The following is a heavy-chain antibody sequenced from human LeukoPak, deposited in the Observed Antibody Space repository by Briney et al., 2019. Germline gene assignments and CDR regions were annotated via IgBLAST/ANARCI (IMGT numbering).Heavy chain of an antibody. D-gene: IGHD5-18*01. Sequence: PGRSLRLSCAASGFTFDDYAMHWVRHAPGKGLEWVSGISWNSGSIGYADSVKGRFTISRDNAKNTLYLQMNSLRAEDTAVYYCARAGVVDTAMRYYFDYWGQGTLVTVSS. J-gene: IGHJ4*02. CDR3: ARAGVVDTAMRYYFDY. CDR2: ISWNSGSI. V-gene: IGHV3-9*01. CDR1: GFTFDDYA.